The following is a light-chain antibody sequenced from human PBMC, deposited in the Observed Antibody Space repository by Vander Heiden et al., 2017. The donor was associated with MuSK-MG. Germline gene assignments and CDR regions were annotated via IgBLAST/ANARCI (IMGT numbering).Light chain of an antibody. J-gene: IGKJ3*01. CDR1: QDIRNY. Sequence: DTPITDSPSSQSASVGDRVTITCQASQDIRNYLNWYQQKAGKTPKLLICDASKLESGLPSRFSGSGSGADFTFTISRRQPEDLATYYCQQEDTLPRTFGHGTKVDIK. V-gene: IGKV1-33*01. CDR3: QQEDTLPRT. CDR2: DAS.